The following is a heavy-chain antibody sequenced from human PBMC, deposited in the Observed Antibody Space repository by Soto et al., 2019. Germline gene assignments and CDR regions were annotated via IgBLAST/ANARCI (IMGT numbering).Heavy chain of an antibody. CDR1: GYAFTNSL. D-gene: IGHD3-3*02. CDR2: INAGSGDT. J-gene: IGHJ4*02. Sequence: ASVKVSCKASGYAFTNSLMNWLRQAPGERPEWVGWINAGSGDTEYSQKLQGRVTITRDTSATTAYMELSSLSSEDTAVYYCARHAVLEYWGQGAQVTVSS. V-gene: IGHV1-3*01. CDR3: ARHAVLEY.